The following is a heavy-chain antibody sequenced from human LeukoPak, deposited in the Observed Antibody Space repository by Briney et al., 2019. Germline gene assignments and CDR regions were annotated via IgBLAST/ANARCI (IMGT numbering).Heavy chain of an antibody. V-gene: IGHV3-23*01. CDR2: ISGSGGST. CDR3: AKDLYYDFWSGYYYY. Sequence: GGSLRLSCAASGFTFSSYAMSWVRQAPGKGLEWVSAISGSGGSTYCADSVKGRFTISRDNSKNTLYLQMNSLRAEDTAVYYCAKDLYYDFWSGYYYYWGQGTLVTVSS. J-gene: IGHJ4*02. D-gene: IGHD3-3*01. CDR1: GFTFSSYA.